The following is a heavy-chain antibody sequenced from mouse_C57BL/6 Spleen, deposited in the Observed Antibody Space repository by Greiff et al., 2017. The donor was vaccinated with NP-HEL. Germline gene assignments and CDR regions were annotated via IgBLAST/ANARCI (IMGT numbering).Heavy chain of an antibody. Sequence: QVHVKQPGTELVKPGASVKLSCKASGYTFTSYWMHWVKQRPGQGLEWIGNINPSNGGTNYNEKFKSKATLTVDKSSSTAYMQLSSLTSEDSAVYYCARSYYYGSSHWYFDVWGTGTTVTVSS. J-gene: IGHJ1*03. V-gene: IGHV1-53*01. CDR2: INPSNGGT. D-gene: IGHD1-1*01. CDR1: GYTFTSYW. CDR3: ARSYYYGSSHWYFDV.